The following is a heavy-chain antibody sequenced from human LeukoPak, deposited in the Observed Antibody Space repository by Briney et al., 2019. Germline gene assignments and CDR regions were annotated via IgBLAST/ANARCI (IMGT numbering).Heavy chain of an antibody. CDR3: ARTPVESRGYFDWLEDRDAFDI. J-gene: IGHJ3*02. V-gene: IGHV3-7*01. CDR2: IKQDGSEK. Sequence: PGGSLRLSRAASGFTFSSYWMSWVRQAPGKGLEWVANIKQDGSEKYYVDSVKGRFTISRDNAKNSLYLQMNSLRAEDTAVYYCARTPVESRGYFDWLEDRDAFDIWGQGTMVTVSS. D-gene: IGHD3-9*01. CDR1: GFTFSSYW.